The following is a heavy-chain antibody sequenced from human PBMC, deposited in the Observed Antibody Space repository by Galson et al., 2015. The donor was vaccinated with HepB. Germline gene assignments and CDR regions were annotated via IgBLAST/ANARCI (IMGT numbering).Heavy chain of an antibody. Sequence: SLRLSCAASGFTFSSYAMHWVRQAPGKGLEYVSAISSNGGSTYYANSVKGRFTISRDNSKNTLYLQMGSLRAEDMAVYYCARGSLYYDILTGYSLQYFQHWGQGTLVTVSS. CDR3: ARGSLYYDILTGYSLQYFQH. J-gene: IGHJ1*01. V-gene: IGHV3-64*01. D-gene: IGHD3-9*01. CDR2: ISSNGGST. CDR1: GFTFSSYA.